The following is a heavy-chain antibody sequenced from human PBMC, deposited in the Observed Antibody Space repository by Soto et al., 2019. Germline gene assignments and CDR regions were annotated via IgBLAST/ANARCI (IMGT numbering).Heavy chain of an antibody. CDR1: GFTFSSYS. D-gene: IGHD3-9*01. CDR2: ISSSSSYI. Sequence: EVQLVESGGGLVKPGGSLRLSCAASGFTFSSYSMNWVRQAPGKGLEWVSSISSSSSYIYYADSVKGRFTISRDNAKNALYLQMNSLRAEDTAVYYCARDQHYDILTGLWDWGQGTLVTVSS. J-gene: IGHJ4*02. V-gene: IGHV3-21*01. CDR3: ARDQHYDILTGLWD.